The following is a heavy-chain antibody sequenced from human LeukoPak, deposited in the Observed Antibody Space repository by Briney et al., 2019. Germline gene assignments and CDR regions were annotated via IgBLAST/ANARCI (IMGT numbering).Heavy chain of an antibody. CDR3: ARDLSGSYVNFDY. D-gene: IGHD1-26*01. J-gene: IGHJ4*02. CDR2: IYNDGSST. V-gene: IGHV3-74*01. Sequence: GGSLRLSCAASGFTFSSYDMSWVRQAPGKGLVWVSRIYNDGSSTSYADSVKGRFTISRDNAKNSLYLQMNSLRAEDTAVYYCARDLSGSYVNFDYWGQGTLVTVSS. CDR1: GFTFSSYD.